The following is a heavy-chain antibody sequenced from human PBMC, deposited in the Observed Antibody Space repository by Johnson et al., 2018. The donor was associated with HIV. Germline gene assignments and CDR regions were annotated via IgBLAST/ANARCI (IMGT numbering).Heavy chain of an antibody. J-gene: IGHJ3*02. CDR3: AKDPVEEVVVHDAFDI. V-gene: IGHV3-11*04. CDR2: ISSSGSTI. CDR1: GFTFSDYY. D-gene: IGHD3-22*01. Sequence: VQLVESGGGLVKPGGSLILSCAASGFTFSDYYMSWIRQAPGKGLEWFSYISSSGSTIYYADSVKGRFTISRDNSKKTLYLQMNSLRTEDTAVYYCAKDPVEEVVVHDAFDIWGQGTMVTVSS.